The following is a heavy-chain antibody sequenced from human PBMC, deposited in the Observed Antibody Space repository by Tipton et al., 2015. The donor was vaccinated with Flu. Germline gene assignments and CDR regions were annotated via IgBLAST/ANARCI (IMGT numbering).Heavy chain of an antibody. CDR1: GYSISSGYY. Sequence: TLSLTCTVSGYSISSGYYWGWIRQPPGKGLEWIGSIYHSGSTYYYPSLKSRVTISVDTSKNQFSLKLSSVTAADTAVYYCARGLGGYGGNSAQNAFDIWGQGTMVTVSS. CDR2: IYHSGST. D-gene: IGHD4-23*01. J-gene: IGHJ3*02. CDR3: ARGLGGYGGNSAQNAFDI. V-gene: IGHV4-38-2*02.